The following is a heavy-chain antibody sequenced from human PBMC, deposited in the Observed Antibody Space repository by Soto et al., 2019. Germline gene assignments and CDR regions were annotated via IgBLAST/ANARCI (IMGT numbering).Heavy chain of an antibody. CDR3: AREDVLLWFGEIN. J-gene: IGHJ4*02. CDR1: GFTFSDYA. V-gene: IGHV3-23*01. D-gene: IGHD3-10*01. CDR2: IGGSDGST. Sequence: GGSLRLSCAASGFTFSDYAMSWVRQAPGKGLEWVSGIGGSDGSTYYADSVKGRFAISRDNAKNSLYLQMNSLRAEDTAVYYCAREDVLLWFGEINWGQGTLVTVSS.